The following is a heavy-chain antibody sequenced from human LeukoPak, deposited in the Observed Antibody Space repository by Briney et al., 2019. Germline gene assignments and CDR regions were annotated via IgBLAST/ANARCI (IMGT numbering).Heavy chain of an antibody. Sequence: GGSLRLSCAASGFTFSSYAMTWVRQAPGKGLEWVSGISGSGGSTYYADSVKGRFTISRDNSKNTLYVQMNSLRAEDTAVYYCARSDYYDSSGYYYGSDYWGQGTLVTVSS. J-gene: IGHJ4*02. CDR1: GFTFSSYA. V-gene: IGHV3-23*01. CDR3: ARSDYYDSSGYYYGSDY. D-gene: IGHD3-22*01. CDR2: ISGSGGST.